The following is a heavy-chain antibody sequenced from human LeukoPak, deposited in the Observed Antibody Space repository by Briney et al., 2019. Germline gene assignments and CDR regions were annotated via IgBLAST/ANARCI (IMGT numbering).Heavy chain of an antibody. V-gene: IGHV4-59*01. CDR1: GGSFSGYY. CDR2: IYYSGST. J-gene: IGHJ4*02. D-gene: IGHD5-18*01. Sequence: SETLSLTCAVYGGSFSGYYWSWIRQPPGKGLEWIGYIYYSGSTNYNPSLKSRVTISVDTSKNQFSLKLSSVTAADTAVYYCARGSRGYSYGYDYWGQGTLVTVSS. CDR3: ARGSRGYSYGYDY.